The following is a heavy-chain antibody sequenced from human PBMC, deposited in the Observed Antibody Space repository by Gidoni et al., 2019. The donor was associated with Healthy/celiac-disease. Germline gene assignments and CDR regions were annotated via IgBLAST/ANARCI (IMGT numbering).Heavy chain of an antibody. CDR1: GYTFTSYD. CDR2: MNPNSGNT. CDR3: ARGTRGYDDDNFDY. D-gene: IGHD5-12*01. J-gene: IGHJ4*02. Sequence: QVQLVQSGAEVKKHGASVKVSCKASGYTFTSYDINWVRQATGQGLEWMGWMNPNSGNTGYAQKFQGRVTMTRNTSISTAYMELSSLRSEYTAVYYCARGTRGYDDDNFDYWGQGTLVTVSS. V-gene: IGHV1-8*01.